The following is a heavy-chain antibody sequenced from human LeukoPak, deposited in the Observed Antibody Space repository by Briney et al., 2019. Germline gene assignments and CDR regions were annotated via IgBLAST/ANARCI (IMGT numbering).Heavy chain of an antibody. J-gene: IGHJ6*03. CDR2: INPNSGGT. Sequence: ASVKVSCKASGYTFTGYYMHWVRQAPGQGLEWMGRINPNSGGTNYAQKFQGRVTMARDTSISTAYMELSRLRSDDTAVYYCAKVDYSSSWANYYYYMDVWGKGTTVTVSS. D-gene: IGHD6-13*01. CDR3: AKVDYSSSWANYYYYMDV. CDR1: GYTFTGYY. V-gene: IGHV1-2*06.